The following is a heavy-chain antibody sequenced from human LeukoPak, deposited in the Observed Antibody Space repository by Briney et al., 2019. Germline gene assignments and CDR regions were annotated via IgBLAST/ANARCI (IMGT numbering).Heavy chain of an antibody. D-gene: IGHD2-2*01. V-gene: IGHV5-51*01. J-gene: IGHJ6*03. CDR3: ARRGDCSSTSCYEYYYYYMDV. CDR2: IYPGDSDT. CDR1: GYTFTSYW. Sequence: GESLKISCKGSGYTFTSYWIGWVRQMPGKGLEWMGFIYPGDSDTRYSPSFQGQVTISADKSISTAYLQWSSLKASDTAMYYCARRGDCSSTSCYEYYYYYMDVWGKGTTVTVSS.